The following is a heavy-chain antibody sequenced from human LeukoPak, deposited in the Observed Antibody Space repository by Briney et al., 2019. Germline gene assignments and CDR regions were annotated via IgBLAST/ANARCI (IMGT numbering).Heavy chain of an antibody. V-gene: IGHV3-23*01. CDR2: ISGSGGST. J-gene: IGHJ4*02. D-gene: IGHD3-22*01. CDR1: GFTLSSYG. CDR3: ARDSLTMIVGRQKRGLDY. Sequence: GGSLRLSCAASGFTLSSYGMRWVRQAPGKGLEWVSTISGSGGSTYYADSVKGRFTISRDNSKNTLYLQMNSLRAEDTAVYYCARDSLTMIVGRQKRGLDYWGQGTLVTVSS.